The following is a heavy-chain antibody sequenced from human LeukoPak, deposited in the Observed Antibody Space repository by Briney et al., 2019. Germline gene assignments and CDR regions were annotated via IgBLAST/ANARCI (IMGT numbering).Heavy chain of an antibody. D-gene: IGHD5-18*01. V-gene: IGHV4-59*08. CDR3: ARHAGGYSFDY. Sequence: SETLSLTCTVSGDSISGYYWSWIRQPPEKGLEWIGCFYNIGSTNYNPSLKSRVTISVDTPKRQYSPKLTSMTAADTAVYYCARHAGGYSFDYWGQGTLVTVSS. CDR1: GDSISGYY. J-gene: IGHJ4*02. CDR2: FYNIGST.